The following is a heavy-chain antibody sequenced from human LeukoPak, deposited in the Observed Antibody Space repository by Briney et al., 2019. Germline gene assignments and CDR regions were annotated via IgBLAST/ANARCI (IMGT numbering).Heavy chain of an antibody. CDR3: ARDSPFSSSGWELHPSDI. D-gene: IGHD1-26*01. Sequence: PGGSLRLSCAASGFTFSNYAMSWVRQAPGKGLEWVSSISTSVVSTHYADSVQGRFTISRDNTKNTLYLQMNSLRAEDTAVYYCARDSPFSSSGWELHPSDIWGQGTMVTVPS. V-gene: IGHV3-23*01. CDR1: GFTFSNYA. CDR2: ISTSVVST. J-gene: IGHJ3*02.